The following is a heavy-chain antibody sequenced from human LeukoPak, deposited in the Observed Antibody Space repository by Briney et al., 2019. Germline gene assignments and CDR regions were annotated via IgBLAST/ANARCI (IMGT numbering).Heavy chain of an antibody. CDR1: GGSFSGYY. D-gene: IGHD3-10*01. CDR2: INHSGST. CDR3: ARGTNYYGSGSYSY. V-gene: IGHV4-34*01. Sequence: SETLSLTCAVYGGSFSGYYWSWIRQPPGKGLEWIGEINHSGSTNYNPSLKGRVTISVDTSKNQFSLKLSSVTAADTAVYYCARGTNYYGSGSYSYWGQGTLVTVSS. J-gene: IGHJ4*02.